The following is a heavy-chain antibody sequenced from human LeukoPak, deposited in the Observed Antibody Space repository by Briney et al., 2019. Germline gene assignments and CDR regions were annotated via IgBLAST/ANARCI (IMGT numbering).Heavy chain of an antibody. CDR3: ARGEWLQL. D-gene: IGHD5-24*01. CDR2: ANVRGTA. CDR1: GGSLNNYY. V-gene: IGHV4-34*01. J-gene: IGHJ4*02. Sequence: SETLSLTCAVSGGSLNNYYWGWIRQSPGKGLEWIGDANVRGTANYNPTLKSRATISIDTSKNQFSLQLTSVTAADTAVYYCARGEWLQLWGQGTLVTVSS.